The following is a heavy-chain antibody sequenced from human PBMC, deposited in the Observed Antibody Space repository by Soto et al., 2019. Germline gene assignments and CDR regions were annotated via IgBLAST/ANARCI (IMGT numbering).Heavy chain of an antibody. J-gene: IGHJ4*02. Sequence: PGGSLRLSCEASGFTFRNYAMSWVRQAPGKGLEWVSLMSGSGDSAFYAESVEGRFTISRDNSKSTLFLQMNSLRADDTAVYYCAKVYSSAWYLGYYFEHWGQGTLVTVSS. CDR1: GFTFRNYA. V-gene: IGHV3-23*01. CDR2: MSGSGDSA. D-gene: IGHD6-19*01. CDR3: AKVYSSAWYLGYYFEH.